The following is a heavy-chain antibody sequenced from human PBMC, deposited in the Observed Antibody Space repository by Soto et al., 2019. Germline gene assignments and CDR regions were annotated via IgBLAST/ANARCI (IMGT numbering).Heavy chain of an antibody. V-gene: IGHV4-34*01. D-gene: IGHD3-3*01. J-gene: IGHJ4*02. CDR3: ARARGYLEWLFFDY. CDR1: GGSFSGYY. Sequence: SETLSLTCAVYGGSFSGYYWSGIRQPPGKGLEWIGEINYSGSTYHNPSLKSRVTISVDTSKNQFSLNLRSVTAADTAVYFCARARGYLEWLFFDYWGQGTLVTVSS. CDR2: INYSGST.